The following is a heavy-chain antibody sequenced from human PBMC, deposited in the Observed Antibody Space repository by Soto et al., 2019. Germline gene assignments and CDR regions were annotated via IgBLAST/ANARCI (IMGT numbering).Heavy chain of an antibody. V-gene: IGHV4-4*02. CDR3: ARFQDGDALDI. J-gene: IGHJ3*02. Sequence: QVQLWQSGPGLVKPSGTLSLTCTVSGASISSNNWWTWVRQSPGKGLEWIGKISQSGRANYNPSLRGRGRMSIDKSKNLLSLKVNYVNAADTAMYYCARFQDGDALDIWGQGTVVTVSS. CDR2: ISQSGRA. CDR1: GASISSNNW.